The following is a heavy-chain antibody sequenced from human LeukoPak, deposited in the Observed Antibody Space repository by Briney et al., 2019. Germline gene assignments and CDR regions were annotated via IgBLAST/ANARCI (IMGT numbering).Heavy chain of an antibody. V-gene: IGHV1-69*05. Sequence: ASVKVSCKASGGTFSSYAISWVRQAPGQGLEWMGGIIPIFGTANYAQKFQGRVTITTDESTSTAYMELSSLRSEDTAVYYCARWGFTEGGRPFDYWGQGTLVTVSS. CDR1: GGTFSSYA. J-gene: IGHJ4*02. CDR2: IIPIFGTA. CDR3: ARWGFTEGGRPFDY. D-gene: IGHD1-14*01.